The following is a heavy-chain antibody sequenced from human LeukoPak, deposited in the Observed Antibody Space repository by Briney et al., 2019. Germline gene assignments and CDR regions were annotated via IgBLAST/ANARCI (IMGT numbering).Heavy chain of an antibody. CDR2: IKQDGSEK. CDR3: ARETVYDNSDYEKFATRYFDY. J-gene: IGHJ4*02. V-gene: IGHV3-7*03. Sequence: SGGSLRLSCVDSGFTFSSYWMSWVRQAPGKGLEWVANIKQDGSEKYYVDSVKGRFTISRGNAKNSLYLQMNSLRVEDTAVYYCARETVYDNSDYEKFATRYFDYWGQGTLVTVSS. CDR1: GFTFSSYW. D-gene: IGHD3-22*01.